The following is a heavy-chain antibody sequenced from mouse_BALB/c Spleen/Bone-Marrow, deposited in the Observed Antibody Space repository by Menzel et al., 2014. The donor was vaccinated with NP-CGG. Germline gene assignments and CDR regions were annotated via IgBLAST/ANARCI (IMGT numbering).Heavy chain of an antibody. CDR3: ARGLYGDSVY. Sequence: QVQLQQSGADLVKPGASVKLSCKASGYTFTSYWMHWVKQRPGQGLEWIGEIDPSDSYTNYNQKFKGKATLTVDKSSSTAYMQLSSLTSEDSAVYYCARGLYGDSVYRGQGTTLTVSS. CDR2: IDPSDSYT. D-gene: IGHD2-13*01. CDR1: GYTFTSYW. V-gene: IGHV1-69*02. J-gene: IGHJ2*01.